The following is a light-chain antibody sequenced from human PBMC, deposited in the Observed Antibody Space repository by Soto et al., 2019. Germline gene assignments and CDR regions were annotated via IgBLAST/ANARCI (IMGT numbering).Light chain of an antibody. CDR1: SSNIGAGYD. CDR3: QSYDSSLNGVV. Sequence: QAVLTQPPSVSGAPGQRVTISCTGSSSNIGAGYDVHWYQQLPGTAPKLLIYGNNNRPSGVPDRFSGSKSGTSASLAITGLQAEDEADYYCQSYDSSLNGVVFGRGTKLTVL. CDR2: GNN. V-gene: IGLV1-40*01. J-gene: IGLJ2*01.